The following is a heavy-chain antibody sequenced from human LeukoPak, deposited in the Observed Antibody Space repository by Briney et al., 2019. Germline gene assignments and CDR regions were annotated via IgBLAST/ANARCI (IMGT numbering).Heavy chain of an antibody. CDR1: GYTFTSYD. J-gene: IGHJ6*03. D-gene: IGHD4-17*01. CDR2: MNPNRGNT. Sequence: ASVKVSCKASGYTFTSYDINWVRQATGQGLEWMGWMNPNRGNTGYAQKFQGRVTMTRNTSISTAYMELSSLRSEDTAVYYCAKRAYGDYGYYYMDVWGKGTTVTVSS. V-gene: IGHV1-8*01. CDR3: AKRAYGDYGYYYMDV.